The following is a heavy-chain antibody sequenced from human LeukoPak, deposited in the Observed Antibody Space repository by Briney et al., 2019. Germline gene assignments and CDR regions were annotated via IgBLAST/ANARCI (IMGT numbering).Heavy chain of an antibody. CDR2: ISSSSSYI. J-gene: IGHJ4*02. CDR1: GFTFSRNS. V-gene: IGHV3-21*01. CDR3: ARDGKRKYRGCYQFGY. Sequence: PGGSLKLSCAASGFTFSRNSINWVRQAPGKGLEWVSSISSSSSYIYYADSVKGRFTFSRDNAKDSLYLQMHSLRAEDTAVYYCARDGKRKYRGCYQFGYWGQGSLVTVPS. D-gene: IGHD1-26*01.